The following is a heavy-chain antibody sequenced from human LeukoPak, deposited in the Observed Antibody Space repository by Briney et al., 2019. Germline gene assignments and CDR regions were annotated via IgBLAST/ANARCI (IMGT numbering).Heavy chain of an antibody. CDR1: GYTFTCHY. D-gene: IGHD3-3*01. CDR2: INPNSGAT. J-gene: IGHJ4*02. CDR3: ARVGGTIWSGSLDY. V-gene: IGHV1-2*02. Sequence: ASVKVSCKASGYTFTCHYMHWVRQAPGQGLEWMGWINPNSGATTYPQKFEGRVTMTRDTSISTAYMELSTLSSDDTAVYYCARVGGTIWSGSLDYWGQGTLLTVTS.